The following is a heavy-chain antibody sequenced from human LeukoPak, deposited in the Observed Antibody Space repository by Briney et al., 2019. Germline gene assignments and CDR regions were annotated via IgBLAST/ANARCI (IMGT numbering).Heavy chain of an antibody. J-gene: IGHJ6*02. CDR3: ARYCSGGSCYYYYYGMDV. CDR1: GFTFSGSA. Sequence: GGSLRLSCAASGFTFSGSAMHWVRQASGKGLEWVGRIRSKANSYAAAYAASVKGRFTISRDDSKNTAYLQMNSLRAEDTAVYYCARYCSGGSCYYYYYGMDVWGQGTLVTVSS. D-gene: IGHD2-15*01. V-gene: IGHV3-73*01. CDR2: IRSKANSYAA.